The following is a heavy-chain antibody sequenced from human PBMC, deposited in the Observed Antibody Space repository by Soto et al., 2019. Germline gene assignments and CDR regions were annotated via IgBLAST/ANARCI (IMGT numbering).Heavy chain of an antibody. J-gene: IGHJ1*01. CDR2: ISGSGGST. CDR1: GFTFSSYA. CDR3: AKDPFTIVGVVSSGGLLQH. V-gene: IGHV3-23*01. Sequence: EVQLLEFGGGLVQPGGSLRLSCAASGFTFSSYAMSWVRQAPGKGLEWVSAISGSGGSTYYADSVKGRFTISRDNSKNTLYLQMNSLRAEDTAVYYCAKDPFTIVGVVSSGGLLQHWGQDTLVTVSS. D-gene: IGHD3-3*01.